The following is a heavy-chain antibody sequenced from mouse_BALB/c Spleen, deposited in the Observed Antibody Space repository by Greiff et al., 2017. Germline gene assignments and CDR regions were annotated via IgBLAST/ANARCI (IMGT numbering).Heavy chain of an antibody. Sequence: EVKLQESGPGLVKPSQSLSLTCSVTGYSITSGYYWNWIRQFPGNQLEWMGYISYDGSNNYNPSLKNRISITRDTSKNQFFLKLNSVTTEDTATYYCAREGAYYGNYYYAMDYWGQGTSVTVSS. CDR2: ISYDGSN. J-gene: IGHJ4*01. V-gene: IGHV3-6*02. CDR3: AREGAYYGNYYYAMDY. CDR1: GYSITSGYY. D-gene: IGHD2-10*01.